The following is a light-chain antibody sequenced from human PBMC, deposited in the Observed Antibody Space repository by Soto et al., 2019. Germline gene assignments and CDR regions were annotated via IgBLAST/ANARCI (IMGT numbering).Light chain of an antibody. J-gene: IGLJ1*01. CDR1: SSNIGAGYD. CDR3: QSYDSSLSGYV. CDR2: VNR. V-gene: IGLV1-40*01. Sequence: QSVLTQPPSVSGAPGQRVTISCTGSSSNIGAGYDVHWYQQLPGTAPKLLIYVNRNRPSGVPDRFSGSKSGTSASLAITGLQAEDEADYYCQSYDSSLSGYVFGTGTKGTVL.